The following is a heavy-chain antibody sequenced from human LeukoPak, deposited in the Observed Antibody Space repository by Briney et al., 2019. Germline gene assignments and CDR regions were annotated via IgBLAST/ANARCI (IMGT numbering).Heavy chain of an antibody. J-gene: IGHJ5*02. CDR2: INPNSGGT. Sequence: ASVKVSCKASGYTFTGYYMHWVRQAPGQGLEWMGWINPNSGGTKYAQKFQGGVTMTRDTSISTAYMELSRLRSDDTAVYYCARDYCTNGVCYNWFDPWGQGTLVTVSS. V-gene: IGHV1-2*02. CDR1: GYTFTGYY. D-gene: IGHD2-8*01. CDR3: ARDYCTNGVCYNWFDP.